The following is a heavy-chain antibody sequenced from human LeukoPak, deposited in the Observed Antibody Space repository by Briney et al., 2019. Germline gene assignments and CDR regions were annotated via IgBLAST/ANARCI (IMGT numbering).Heavy chain of an antibody. CDR2: INHSGST. CDR3: ARARDIVVVPAAIRAPLWFDP. CDR1: GGSFSGYY. V-gene: IGHV4-34*01. Sequence: PSETLSLTCAVYGGSFSGYYWSWIRQPPGKGLDWIGEINHSGSTNYNPSLKSRVTISVDTSKNQFSLKLSSVTAADTAVYYCARARDIVVVPAAIRAPLWFDPWGQGTLVTVSS. D-gene: IGHD2-2*02. J-gene: IGHJ5*02.